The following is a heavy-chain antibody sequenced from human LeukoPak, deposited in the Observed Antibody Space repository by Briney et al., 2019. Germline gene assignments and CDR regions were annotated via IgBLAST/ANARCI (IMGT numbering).Heavy chain of an antibody. J-gene: IGHJ4*02. D-gene: IGHD3-22*01. CDR1: GYTFTGYY. CDR2: INPNRGDT. CDR3: ARGVYYDTASDY. Sequence: ASVKVSCKASGYTFTGYYMHWVRQAPGQGREWMGWINPNRGDTHYAQKFQGRVTMTRDTSISTAYMELSRLRSDDTAVYYCARGVYYDTASDYWGQGTLVTVSS. V-gene: IGHV1-2*02.